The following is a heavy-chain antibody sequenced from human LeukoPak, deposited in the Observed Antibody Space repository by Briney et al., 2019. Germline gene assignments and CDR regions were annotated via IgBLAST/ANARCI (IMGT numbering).Heavy chain of an antibody. CDR2: ISGSGGST. CDR1: GFTFSNYG. Sequence: GGSLRLSCAASGFTFSNYGMSWVRQAPGKGLEWVSGISGSGGSTYYADSVKRRFTISRDNSKNTLYLQMNSLRAEDTAVYYCAKTLRNTAMAYDAFDIWGQGTMVTVSS. V-gene: IGHV3-23*01. D-gene: IGHD5-18*01. CDR3: AKTLRNTAMAYDAFDI. J-gene: IGHJ3*02.